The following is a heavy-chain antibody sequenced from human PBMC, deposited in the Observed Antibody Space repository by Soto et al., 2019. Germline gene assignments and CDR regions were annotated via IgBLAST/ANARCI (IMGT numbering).Heavy chain of an antibody. D-gene: IGHD6-13*01. CDR2: ITSDGTKK. V-gene: IGHV3-30*03. CDR3: ARERQQLLLTYYGMDV. CDR1: GFTFNNYG. J-gene: IGHJ6*02. Sequence: PGGSLRLSCAASGFTFNNYGMHWVRRAPGKGLESVAIITSDGTKKYCADAVKGRFTVSRDSSKNTLYLQMSSLRTEDTAVFYCARERQQLLLTYYGMDVWGQGTTVTVSS.